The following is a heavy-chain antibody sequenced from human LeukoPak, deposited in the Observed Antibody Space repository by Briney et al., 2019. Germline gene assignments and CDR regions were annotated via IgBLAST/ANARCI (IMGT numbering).Heavy chain of an antibody. CDR3: ARPDGRKFDP. Sequence: SETLSLTCTVTAGSVSSGGNYWSWIRQHPGKGLEWIGYLYYTGTTYYNPSLKSRVTISVDTSKNQFSLKLSSVTAADTAVYYCARPDGRKFDPWGQGTLVTVSS. D-gene: IGHD1-14*01. V-gene: IGHV4-31*03. CDR1: AGSVSSGGNY. J-gene: IGHJ5*02. CDR2: LYYTGTT.